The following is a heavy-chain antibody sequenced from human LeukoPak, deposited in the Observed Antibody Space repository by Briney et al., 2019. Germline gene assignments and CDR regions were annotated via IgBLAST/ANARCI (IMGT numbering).Heavy chain of an antibody. D-gene: IGHD3-10*01. CDR1: GGSISSYY. V-gene: IGHV4-59*01. J-gene: IGHJ3*02. CDR3: ARDRGRWPHYAFDI. CDR2: IYYSGNT. Sequence: SETLSLTCTVSGGSISSYYWSWIRQPPGKGLEWIGYIYYSGNTNYNPSLKSRVTISIDTSKNQFSLKLNSVTAADTAVYYCARDRGRWPHYAFDIWGHGTMVTVSS.